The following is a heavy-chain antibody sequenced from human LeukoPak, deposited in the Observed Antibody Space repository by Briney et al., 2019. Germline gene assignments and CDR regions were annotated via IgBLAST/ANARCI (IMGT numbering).Heavy chain of an antibody. CDR3: ARGPANPLYYYYYMDV. CDR2: ISSSSSYI. J-gene: IGHJ6*03. CDR1: GFTFSSYA. V-gene: IGHV3-21*01. Sequence: TGGSLRLSCAASGFTFSSYAMSWVRQAPGKGLEWFSSISSSSSYIYYADSVKGRFTISRDNAKNSLYLQMNSLRAEDTAVYYCARGPANPLYYYYYMDVWGKGTTVTVSS.